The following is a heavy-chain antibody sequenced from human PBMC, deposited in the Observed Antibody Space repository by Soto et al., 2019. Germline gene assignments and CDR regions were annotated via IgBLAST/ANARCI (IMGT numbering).Heavy chain of an antibody. CDR1: GFTFSIYA. V-gene: IGHV3-64D*06. CDR3: AKGDETKGQRLGQCDH. D-gene: IGHD6-25*01. CDR2: ISTNGGST. J-gene: IGHJ4*02. Sequence: PGVSLRLSFSASGFTFSIYAMHWVRQAPGKGLEYVSSISTNGGSTDYADSVKGRFTISRDNSKNTVYLQMSSLRVEDTAVYYCAKGDETKGQRLGQCDHRGQGSPVPASS.